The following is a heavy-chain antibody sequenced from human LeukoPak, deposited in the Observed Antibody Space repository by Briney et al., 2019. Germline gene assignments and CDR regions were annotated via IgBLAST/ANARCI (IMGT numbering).Heavy chain of an antibody. J-gene: IGHJ3*02. CDR2: IYYSGST. D-gene: IGHD3-16*01. V-gene: IGHV4-59*01. CDR1: GGSISSYY. Sequence: SETLSLTCTVSGGSISSYYWSWIRQPPGKGLEWIGYIYYSGSTNYNPSLKSRVTISVDTSKNQFSLKLSSVTAADTAVYYCARPLTDGAFDIWGQGTMVTVSS. CDR3: ARPLTDGAFDI.